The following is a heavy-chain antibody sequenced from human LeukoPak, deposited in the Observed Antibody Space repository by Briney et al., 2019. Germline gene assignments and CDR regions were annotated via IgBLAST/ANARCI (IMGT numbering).Heavy chain of an antibody. D-gene: IGHD2-15*01. CDR3: AKDRGGYCSGGSCYFDY. CDR2: ISWNSGSI. Sequence: PGGSLRLSCAASGFTFDDYAMHWVRQAPGKGLERVSGISWNSGSIGYADSVKGRFTISRDNAKNSPYLQMNSLRAEDTALYYCAKDRGGYCSGGSCYFDYWGQGTLSPSPQ. J-gene: IGHJ4*02. CDR1: GFTFDDYA. V-gene: IGHV3-9*01.